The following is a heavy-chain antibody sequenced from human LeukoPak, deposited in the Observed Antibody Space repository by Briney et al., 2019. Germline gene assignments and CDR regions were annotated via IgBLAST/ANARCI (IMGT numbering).Heavy chain of an antibody. CDR2: ISGSGGTT. CDR1: GFTFNNYA. CDR3: ARGQTSSSSALDY. V-gene: IGHV3-23*01. Sequence: GGSLRLSCAASGFTFNNYAMSWVRQAPGKGLEWVSAISGSGGTTYYADSVKGRFTFSRDNSKNTLYLQMNSLRAEDTAVYYCARGQTSSSSALDYWGQGTLVTVSS. J-gene: IGHJ4*02. D-gene: IGHD6-6*01.